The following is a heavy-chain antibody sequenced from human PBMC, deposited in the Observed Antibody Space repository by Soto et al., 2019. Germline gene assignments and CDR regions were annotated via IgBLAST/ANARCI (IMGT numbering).Heavy chain of an antibody. J-gene: IGHJ4*02. CDR2: IWYDGSNK. V-gene: IGHV3-33*01. CDR1: GFTFSSYG. Sequence: PVGSLRLSCAASGFTFSSYGMHWVRQAPGKGLEWVAVIWYDGSNKYYADSVKGRFTISRDNSKNTLYLQMNSLRAEDTAVYYCARDRDYCSGGSCYPVLTDWGQGTLVTVSS. D-gene: IGHD2-15*01. CDR3: ARDRDYCSGGSCYPVLTD.